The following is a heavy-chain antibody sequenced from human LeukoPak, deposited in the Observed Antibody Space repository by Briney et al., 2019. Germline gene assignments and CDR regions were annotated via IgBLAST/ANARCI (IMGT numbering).Heavy chain of an antibody. Sequence: GGSLRLSCATSGFTFSRYAMHWVRQAPGKGLEWVSVIYSGGTTNYADSAKGRFTISRDNSKNTVYLQMNSLRAEDAAVYYCARGGYAHYYGMDVWGQGTTVTVSS. V-gene: IGHV3-53*01. CDR2: IYSGGTT. CDR3: ARGGYAHYYGMDV. D-gene: IGHD5-18*01. J-gene: IGHJ6*02. CDR1: GFTFSRYA.